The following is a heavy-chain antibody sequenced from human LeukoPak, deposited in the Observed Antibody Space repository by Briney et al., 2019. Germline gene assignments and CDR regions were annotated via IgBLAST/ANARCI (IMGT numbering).Heavy chain of an antibody. V-gene: IGHV4-34*01. Sequence: SSETLSLTCTVYGESFSNYYWSWIRQPPGKGLEWIGEINHSGSTNYNPSLKSRVTISVDTSKNQFSLKLSSVTAADTAVYYCARRLGCSSTSCYRLYYYMDVWGKGTTVTISS. CDR1: GESFSNYY. CDR2: INHSGST. J-gene: IGHJ6*03. D-gene: IGHD2-2*01. CDR3: ARRLGCSSTSCYRLYYYMDV.